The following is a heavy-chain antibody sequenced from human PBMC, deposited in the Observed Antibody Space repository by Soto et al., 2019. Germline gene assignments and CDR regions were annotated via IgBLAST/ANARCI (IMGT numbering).Heavy chain of an antibody. CDR1: GYTFTSYG. CDR2: ISAYNGNT. D-gene: IGHD3-10*01. Sequence: QVQLVQSGAEVKKPGASVKVSCKAPGYTFTSYGISWVRQAPGQGLEWMGWISAYNGNTNYAQKLQGRVTMTTDTSTRTAYMELRSLRSDDTAVYYCARDSGMVRGVIKYSPFDYWCQGTLVTVSS. CDR3: ARDSGMVRGVIKYSPFDY. V-gene: IGHV1-18*01. J-gene: IGHJ4*02.